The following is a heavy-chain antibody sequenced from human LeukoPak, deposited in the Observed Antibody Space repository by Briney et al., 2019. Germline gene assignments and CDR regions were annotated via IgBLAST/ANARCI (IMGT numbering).Heavy chain of an antibody. CDR2: ISGSGGST. CDR1: GFTFSSYA. J-gene: IGHJ5*02. D-gene: IGHD6-13*01. Sequence: PGGSLRLSCAASGFTFSSYAMSWVRQAPGKGLEWVSAISGSGGSTYYADSVKGRFTISRDNSKNSLYLQMNSLRAEDTAVYYCARGPSIAAAGTEWFDPWGQGTLVTVSS. V-gene: IGHV3-23*01. CDR3: ARGPSIAAAGTEWFDP.